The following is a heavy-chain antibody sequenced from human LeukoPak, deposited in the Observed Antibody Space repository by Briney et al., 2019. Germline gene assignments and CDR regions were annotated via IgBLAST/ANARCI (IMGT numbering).Heavy chain of an antibody. CDR3: ARYCSSTSCYVRLDY. D-gene: IGHD2-2*01. CDR1: GFTFSDYY. Sequence: GGSLRLSCAASGFTFSDYYMSWIRQAPGKGLEWVSYIGSSGSTIYYADSVKGRFTISRDNAKNSLYLQMNSLRAEDTAVYYCARYCSSTSCYVRLDYWGQGTLVTVSS. V-gene: IGHV3-11*04. J-gene: IGHJ4*02. CDR2: IGSSGSTI.